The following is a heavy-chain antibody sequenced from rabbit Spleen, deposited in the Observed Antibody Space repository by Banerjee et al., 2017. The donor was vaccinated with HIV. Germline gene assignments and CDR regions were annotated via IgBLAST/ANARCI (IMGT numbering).Heavy chain of an antibody. CDR3: ARGGGL. J-gene: IGHJ4*01. Sequence: QSLEESGGDLVKPGASLTLTCTASGFSFSSSYYMCWVRQAPGKGLEWIGYIVPIFGVTYYANWVNGRFTISSHNAQNTLCLQLDSLTAADTATYFCARGGGLWGPGTLVTVS. CDR2: IVPIFGVT. V-gene: IGHV1S40*01. CDR1: GFSFSSSYY.